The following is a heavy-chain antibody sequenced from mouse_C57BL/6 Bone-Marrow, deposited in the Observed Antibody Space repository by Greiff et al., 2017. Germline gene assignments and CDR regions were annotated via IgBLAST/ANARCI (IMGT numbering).Heavy chain of an antibody. V-gene: IGHV8-8*01. CDR3: ARIYYGSSHWYFDV. CDR2: IWWDDDK. D-gene: IGHD1-1*01. J-gene: IGHJ1*03. CDR1: GFSLSTSGMG. Sequence: QVTLKVSGPGILQPSQTLSLTCSFSGFSLSTSGMGVGWIRQPSGKGLEWLVHIWWDDDKYYNPALKSRLTISKDTTKNQVFLKIANVDTADTATYYCARIYYGSSHWYFDVWGTGTTVTVSS.